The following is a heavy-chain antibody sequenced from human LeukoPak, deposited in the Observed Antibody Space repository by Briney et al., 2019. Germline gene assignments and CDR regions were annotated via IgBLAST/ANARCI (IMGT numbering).Heavy chain of an antibody. Sequence: GASVKVSCKASGYTFTGYYIHWVRQAPGQGLEWMGWINPNSGGTNYAQKFQGRVTMTRDTSISTAYMELSRLRSDDTAVYYCARGGITFGGAYYMDVWGKGTTVTVSS. V-gene: IGHV1-2*02. D-gene: IGHD3-16*01. CDR2: INPNSGGT. J-gene: IGHJ6*03. CDR1: GYTFTGYY. CDR3: ARGGITFGGAYYMDV.